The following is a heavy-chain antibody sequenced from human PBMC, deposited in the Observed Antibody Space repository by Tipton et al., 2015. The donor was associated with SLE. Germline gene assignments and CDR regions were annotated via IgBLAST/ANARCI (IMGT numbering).Heavy chain of an antibody. V-gene: IGHV4-59*11. CDR2: IYFTGRT. J-gene: IGHJ6*02. D-gene: IGHD3-22*01. CDR3: ARAGDYYDRSGFGFYYYGLDV. CDR1: GGSISSHY. Sequence: TLSLTCTVSGGSISSHYWSWIRQPPGKTLEWIGYIYFTGRTYYNPSLKSRLTISLDTSKNQFSLKMSSVTAADTAVYYCARAGDYYDRSGFGFYYYGLDVWGQGTTVTVSS.